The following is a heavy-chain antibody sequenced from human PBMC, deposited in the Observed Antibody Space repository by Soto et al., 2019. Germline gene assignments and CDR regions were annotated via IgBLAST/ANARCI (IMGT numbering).Heavy chain of an antibody. D-gene: IGHD1-7*01. CDR2: INAGNGNT. J-gene: IGHJ5*02. CDR1: GYIFTPYA. V-gene: IGHV1-3*01. CDR3: PRRGTAAFPRDWFGP. Sequence: QVQLVQSGAEVKKPGASVKVSCKASGYIFTPYAIHWVRQAPGQRLEWMGWINAGNGNTKYSQKFQGRVTISRDTSAGTAFMQLCSLRSEDTAVYYCPRRGTAAFPRDWFGPCGQGTLVTVSS.